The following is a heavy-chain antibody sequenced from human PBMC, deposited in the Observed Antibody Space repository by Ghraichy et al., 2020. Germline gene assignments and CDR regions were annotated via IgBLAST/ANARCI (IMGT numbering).Heavy chain of an antibody. CDR1: GFTFSSYA. CDR3: AKDVQGIYCSSTSCYRYFDY. V-gene: IGHV3-23*01. Sequence: GGSLRLSCAASGFTFSSYAMSWVRQAPGKGLEWVSAISGSGGSTYYADSVKGRFTISRDNSKNTLYLQMNSLGAEDTAVYYCAKDVQGIYCSSTSCYRYFDYWGQGTLVTVSS. D-gene: IGHD2-2*02. J-gene: IGHJ4*02. CDR2: ISGSGGST.